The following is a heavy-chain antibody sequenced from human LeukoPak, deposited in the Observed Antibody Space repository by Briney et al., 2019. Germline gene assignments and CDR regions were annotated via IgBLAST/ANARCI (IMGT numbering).Heavy chain of an antibody. CDR3: ARDRTYPWGALGI. CDR2: VGVGGDT. Sequence: GGSLRLSCVASGFTLSSYAMNWVRQAPGKGPEWVSTVGVGGDTFYSDSVKGRFTISRDNSKNTLLLQMNSLRAEDTAMYHCARDRTYPWGALGIWGQGTVVTVSS. CDR1: GFTLSSYA. D-gene: IGHD7-27*01. J-gene: IGHJ3*02. V-gene: IGHV3-53*01.